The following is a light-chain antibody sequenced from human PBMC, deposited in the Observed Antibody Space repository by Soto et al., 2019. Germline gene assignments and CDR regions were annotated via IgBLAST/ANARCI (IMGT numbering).Light chain of an antibody. Sequence: QSALTQPPSASGSPGQSVTISCTGTSSDVGGYNYVSWYQQHPGKAPKLMIYEVSKRPSGVPDRFSGSKSGNTASLTVSGLQAADEADYYCSSYAGSSNNVFGTGTKVTVL. CDR1: SSDVGGYNY. CDR3: SSYAGSSNNV. CDR2: EVS. J-gene: IGLJ1*01. V-gene: IGLV2-8*01.